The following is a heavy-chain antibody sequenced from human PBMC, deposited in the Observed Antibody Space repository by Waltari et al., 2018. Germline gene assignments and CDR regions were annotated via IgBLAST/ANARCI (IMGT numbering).Heavy chain of an antibody. V-gene: IGHV3-23*01. CDR1: GFIFSSYA. J-gene: IGHJ4*02. Sequence: EVQLLESGGGLVEPGGSLRLSCAASGFIFSSYAMSWVRQAPGKGLEWVSGVCDSGRCTYYADSVKGRFTISRDSAKNSLYLQMNSLRAEDTAVYYCASMRNYYDSSGPIDYWGQGTLVTVSS. CDR2: VCDSGRCT. CDR3: ASMRNYYDSSGPIDY. D-gene: IGHD3-22*01.